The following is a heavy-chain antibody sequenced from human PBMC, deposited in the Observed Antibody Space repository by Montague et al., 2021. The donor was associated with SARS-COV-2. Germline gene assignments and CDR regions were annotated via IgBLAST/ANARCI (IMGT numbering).Heavy chain of an antibody. D-gene: IGHD2-21*02. V-gene: IGHV6-1*01. CDR2: TYYRSKWYN. CDR3: ARVYCGGDCYFCWYFDL. Sequence: CAISGDSVSSNIATWNWIRQSPSKGLEWLGRTYYRSKWYNDYAVSVKSRVIINPDTSNNRISLQLNSVTPEDTAVYYCARVYCGGDCYFCWYFDLWGRGTLVTVSS. J-gene: IGHJ2*01. CDR1: GDSVSSNIAT.